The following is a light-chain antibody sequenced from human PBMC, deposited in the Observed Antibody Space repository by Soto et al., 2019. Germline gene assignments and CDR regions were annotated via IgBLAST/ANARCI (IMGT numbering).Light chain of an antibody. CDR3: SSYTSTSTLVV. CDR2: EVR. CDR1: SNDIGGYNY. Sequence: QSALTQPASVSGSPGQSLTISCTGTSNDIGGYNYVSWYQQHPGKAPKLIIYEVRNRPSGVSNRFSGSKSGNTASLTISGLQVEDEADYYCSSYTSTSTLVVFGGGTKVTVL. J-gene: IGLJ2*01. V-gene: IGLV2-14*01.